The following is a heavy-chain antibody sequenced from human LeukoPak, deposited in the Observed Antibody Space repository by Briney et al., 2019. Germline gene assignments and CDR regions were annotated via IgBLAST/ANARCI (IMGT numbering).Heavy chain of an antibody. D-gene: IGHD2-21*02. CDR2: MNPNSGNT. CDR3: ARGRPFVCGGDCYHY. V-gene: IGHV1-8*02. J-gene: IGHJ4*02. Sequence: ASVKVSCKASGGTFSSYAISWVRQAPGQGLEWMGWMNPNSGNTGYAQKFQGRVTMTRNTSISTAYMELSSLRSEDTAVYYCARGRPFVCGGDCYHYWGQGTLVTVSS. CDR1: GGTFSSYA.